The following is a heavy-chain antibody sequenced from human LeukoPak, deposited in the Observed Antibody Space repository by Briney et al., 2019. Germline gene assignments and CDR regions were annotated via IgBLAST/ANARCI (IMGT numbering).Heavy chain of an antibody. J-gene: IGHJ4*02. CDR2: ISGSGGST. Sequence: GGSLRLSCAASGFTFSSYAMSWVRQAPGKGLEWVSAISGSGGSTYYADSVKGRFTISRDNSKNTLCLQMNSLRAEDTAVYYCAKDEANGDYVDYWGQGTLVTVSS. CDR1: GFTFSSYA. CDR3: AKDEANGDYVDY. V-gene: IGHV3-23*01. D-gene: IGHD4-17*01.